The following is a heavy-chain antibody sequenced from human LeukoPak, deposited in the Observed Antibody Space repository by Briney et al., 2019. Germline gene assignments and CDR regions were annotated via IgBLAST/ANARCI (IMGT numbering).Heavy chain of an antibody. J-gene: IGHJ4*02. CDR2: IYYSGST. V-gene: IGHV4-39*01. CDR1: GGSVSNTDFY. CDR3: ARLTKGRYFDYIFDY. Sequence: SETLSFTCTVSGGSVSNTDFYWGWIRQPPGKGLQWIGNIYYSGSTYYNPSLNSRVTMSVDTSKNQFSLKMTSVTAADTAVYYCARLTKGRYFDYIFDYWGQGTLFTVSS. D-gene: IGHD3-9*01.